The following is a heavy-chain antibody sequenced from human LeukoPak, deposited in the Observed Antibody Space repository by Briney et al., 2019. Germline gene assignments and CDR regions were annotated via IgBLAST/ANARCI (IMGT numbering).Heavy chain of an antibody. CDR2: IKQDGSEK. CDR1: GFTFSCYW. CDR3: ARGQYYSSSWYYFDY. D-gene: IGHD6-13*01. V-gene: IGHV3-7*01. J-gene: IGHJ4*02. Sequence: AGGSLRLSCGASGFTFSCYWMRWVRQAPGKVLEWVANIKQDGSEKYYVDSVKDRFTISRDDAKNSLYLQMNSLRAEDTAVYYCARGQYYSSSWYYFDYWGQGTLVTVSS.